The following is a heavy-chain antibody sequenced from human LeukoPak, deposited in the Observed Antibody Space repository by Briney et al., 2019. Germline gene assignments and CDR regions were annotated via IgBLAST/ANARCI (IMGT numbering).Heavy chain of an antibody. CDR1: GGTFSSYA. D-gene: IGHD3-10*01. V-gene: IGHV1-18*01. CDR3: ARVSTRITMVRGVRRLLDY. Sequence: GASVKVSCKASGGTFSSYAISWVRQAPGQGLEWMGWISAYNGNTNYAQKLQGRVTMTTDTSTSTAYMELRSLRSDDTAVYYCARVSTRITMVRGVRRLLDYWGQGTLVTVSS. J-gene: IGHJ4*02. CDR2: ISAYNGNT.